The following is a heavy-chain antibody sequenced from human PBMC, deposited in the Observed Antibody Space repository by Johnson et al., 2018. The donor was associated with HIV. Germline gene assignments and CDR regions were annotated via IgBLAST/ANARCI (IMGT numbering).Heavy chain of an antibody. J-gene: IGHJ3*02. D-gene: IGHD6-6*01. V-gene: IGHV3-7*05. CDR1: GFTFSSYW. CDR2: MNQDGSEK. CDR3: ASCLFLVRGAFDI. Sequence: VQLVESGGGLVQPGGSLRLSCAASGFTFSSYWMTWVRQAPGKGLEWVANMNQDGSEKYYVDSVKGRFTISRDNVKNSLYLQRNSLRAGATSVFFCASCLFLVRGAFDIWGQGTIGTVSA.